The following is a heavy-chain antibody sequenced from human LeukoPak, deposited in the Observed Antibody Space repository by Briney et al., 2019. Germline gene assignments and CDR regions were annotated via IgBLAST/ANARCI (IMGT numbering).Heavy chain of an antibody. Sequence: GGSLRLSCAASGFTFSSYEMNWVRQAPGKGLEWVSYISSSSNTIYYADSVKGRFTISRDNARNSLYLQMHSLRDEDTAVYYCARQDCSGGSCYSIPFDYWGQGTLVTASS. CDR1: GFTFSSYE. J-gene: IGHJ4*02. CDR3: ARQDCSGGSCYSIPFDY. V-gene: IGHV3-48*03. CDR2: ISSSSNTI. D-gene: IGHD2-15*01.